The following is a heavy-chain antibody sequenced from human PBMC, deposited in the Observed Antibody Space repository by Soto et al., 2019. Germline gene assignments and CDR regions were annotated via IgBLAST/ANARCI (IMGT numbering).Heavy chain of an antibody. Sequence: QVQLVESGGGVVQPGRSLRLSCAASGFTFSSYGMHWVRQAPGKGLEWVAVIWYDGSNKYYADSVKGRFTISRDNSKNTLYLQMNSRRAEDTVVYYCARDLVNTAMDKYYYYGMDVWGQGTTVTVSS. CDR2: IWYDGSNK. D-gene: IGHD5-18*01. CDR3: ARDLVNTAMDKYYYYGMDV. CDR1: GFTFSSYG. V-gene: IGHV3-33*01. J-gene: IGHJ6*02.